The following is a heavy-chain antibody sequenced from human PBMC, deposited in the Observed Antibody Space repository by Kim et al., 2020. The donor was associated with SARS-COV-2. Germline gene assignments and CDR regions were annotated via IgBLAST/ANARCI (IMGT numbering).Heavy chain of an antibody. CDR2: INAGNGNT. CDR3: ARGDCSSTDCYNPRHDY. V-gene: IGHV1-3*01. J-gene: IGHJ4*02. Sequence: ASVKVSCKASGYTFTSYAIHWVRQAPGQRPEWMGWINAGNGNTKYSRKFQGRVTFTRDTSASTAYMELSSLGSEDTAVFYCARGDCSSTDCYNPRHDYWGQGTLVTVSS. CDR1: GYTFTSYA. D-gene: IGHD2-2*02.